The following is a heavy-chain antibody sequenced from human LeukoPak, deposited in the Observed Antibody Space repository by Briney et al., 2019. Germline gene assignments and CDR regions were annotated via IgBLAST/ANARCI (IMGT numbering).Heavy chain of an antibody. V-gene: IGHV3-21*01. Sequence: PGGSLRLSCAASGFTFSSYSMNWVRQAPGKGLVWVSSISSSSSYIYYADSVKGRFTISRDNAKNSLYLQMNSLRAEDTAVYYCARADWNDVRGDWGQGTLVTVSS. J-gene: IGHJ4*02. CDR2: ISSSSSYI. CDR1: GFTFSSYS. D-gene: IGHD1-1*01. CDR3: ARADWNDVRGD.